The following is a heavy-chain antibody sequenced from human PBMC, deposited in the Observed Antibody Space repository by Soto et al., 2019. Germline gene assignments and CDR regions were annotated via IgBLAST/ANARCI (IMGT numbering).Heavy chain of an antibody. J-gene: IGHJ6*02. Sequence: QVQLVQSGAEVKKPGASVKVSCKASGYTFSSYGISWVRQAPGQGLEWMGWISAYNGNTNYAQKLQGRVTMTTDTSTSSAYMKLRSLRSDDTAVYYCARVYYDFWSGNNTAYYYYGMDVWGQGTTVTVSS. CDR1: GYTFSSYG. D-gene: IGHD3-3*01. V-gene: IGHV1-18*01. CDR3: ARVYYDFWSGNNTAYYYYGMDV. CDR2: ISAYNGNT.